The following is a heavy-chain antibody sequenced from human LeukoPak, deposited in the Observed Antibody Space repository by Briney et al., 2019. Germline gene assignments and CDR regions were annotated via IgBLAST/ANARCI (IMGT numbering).Heavy chain of an antibody. CDR1: GGSISSTNW. CDR2: IYHSGST. V-gene: IGHV4-4*02. J-gene: IGHJ4*02. D-gene: IGHD3-10*01. Sequence: SGTLSLTCAVSGGSISSTNWWTWVRQPPGKGLEWIGEIYHSGSTNYNPSLKGRVTISIDKFKNQFSLKLNSVTAADTAVYYCTRDLGSGRGYYWGQGTLVTVSS. CDR3: TRDLGSGRGYY.